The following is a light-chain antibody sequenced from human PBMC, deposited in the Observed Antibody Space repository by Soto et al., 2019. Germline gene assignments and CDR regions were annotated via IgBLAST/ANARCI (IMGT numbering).Light chain of an antibody. V-gene: IGKV3-20*01. CDR2: GAS. CDR3: QQYGDSPLT. CDR1: QIVSGNF. J-gene: IGKJ4*01. Sequence: PGERATLSCRASQIVSGNFLAWYQQIPGQTPRLLIYGASSRATGIPERISGSGSGTDFTLTINRLEPEDFAVYYCQQYGDSPLTFGGETKLEMK.